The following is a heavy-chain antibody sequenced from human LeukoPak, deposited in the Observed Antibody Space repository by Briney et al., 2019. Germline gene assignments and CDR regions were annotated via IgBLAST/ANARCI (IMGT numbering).Heavy chain of an antibody. D-gene: IGHD6-19*01. Sequence: ASVKVSCKASGYTCTSNDINWVRQATGQWLEWMGWRNPNSGNTGYAQKFQGRVTMTRNTSISTAYMELSSLRSEDTAVYYCARWVIDHSGWIYYYYGMDVWGQGTTVTVSS. V-gene: IGHV1-8*01. J-gene: IGHJ6*02. CDR1: GYTCTSND. CDR2: RNPNSGNT. CDR3: ARWVIDHSGWIYYYYGMDV.